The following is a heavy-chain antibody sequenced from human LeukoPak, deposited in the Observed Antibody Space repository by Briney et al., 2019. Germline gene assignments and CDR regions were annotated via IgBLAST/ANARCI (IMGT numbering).Heavy chain of an antibody. D-gene: IGHD6-19*01. V-gene: IGHV1-2*02. CDR1: GYTFTGYY. CDR3: ASYPRYSSSPPFDY. Sequence: ASVKVSCKASGYTFTGYYMHWALQAPGQGLEWMGWINPNTGGTNYAQKFQGRVTMARDTTISTAYMELSRLTSDDTAIYYCASYPRYSSSPPFDYWGQGTLVTVSS. J-gene: IGHJ4*02. CDR2: INPNTGGT.